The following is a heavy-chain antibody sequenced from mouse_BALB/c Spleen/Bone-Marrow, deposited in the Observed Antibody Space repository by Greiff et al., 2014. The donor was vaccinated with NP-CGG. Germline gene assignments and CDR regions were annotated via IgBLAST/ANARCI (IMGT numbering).Heavy chain of an antibody. V-gene: IGHV1S135*01. J-gene: IGHJ2*02. CDR2: IDPYNGGT. Sequence: VQLQQSRIELFESRTSVKVSCKASGYAFTSYNMYWVKQSHGKSLEWIGYIDPYNGGTSYNQKFKGKATLTVDKSSSTAYMHLNRLTAEDSVVYYGAREDYGSGTDYGGQGTSVTVSS. CDR3: AREDYGSGTDY. D-gene: IGHD1-1*01. CDR1: GYAFTSYN.